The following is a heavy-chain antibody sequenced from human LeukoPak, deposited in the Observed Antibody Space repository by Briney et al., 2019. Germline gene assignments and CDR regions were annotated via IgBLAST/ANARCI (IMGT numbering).Heavy chain of an antibody. Sequence: ASVTVSCKASGYTFTSYYMHWVRQAPGQGLEWMGIINPSGGSTSYAQKFQGRVTMTRDTSTSTVYMELSSLRSEDTAVYYCARSDTAMIIDYWGQGTLVTVSS. J-gene: IGHJ4*02. CDR1: GYTFTSYY. CDR3: ARSDTAMIIDY. V-gene: IGHV1-46*01. D-gene: IGHD5-18*01. CDR2: INPSGGST.